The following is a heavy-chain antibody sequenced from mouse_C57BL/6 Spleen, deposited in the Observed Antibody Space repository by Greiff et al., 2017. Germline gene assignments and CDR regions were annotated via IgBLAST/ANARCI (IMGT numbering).Heavy chain of an antibody. CDR3: ARGEDYDYDRYFDD. J-gene: IGHJ2*01. CDR1: GYTFTTYP. V-gene: IGHV1-47*01. Sequence: QVQLQQSGAELVKPGASVKMSCKASGYTFTTYPIEWMKQNHGKSLEWIGNFHPYNDDTKYNEKFKGKATLTVEKSSSTDYLKLSRVTADDSAVDYCARGEDYDYDRYFDDWGKGTTLTVSS. CDR2: FHPYNDDT. D-gene: IGHD2-4*01.